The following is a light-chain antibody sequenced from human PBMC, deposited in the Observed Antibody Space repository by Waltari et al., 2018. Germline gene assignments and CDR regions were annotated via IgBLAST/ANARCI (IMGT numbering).Light chain of an antibody. CDR3: CSYAGRYTFV. J-gene: IGLJ1*01. CDR1: SSDVGRYSYNY. Sequence: QSALTQPRSVSGSPGQSVTISCTGSSSDVGRYSYNYVSWFQQYPGKAPKLMIYDVNKRPSGVPDRFAGSKSGNTASLTISGLQAEDEADYYCCSYAGRYTFVFGTGTTVTV. CDR2: DVN. V-gene: IGLV2-11*01.